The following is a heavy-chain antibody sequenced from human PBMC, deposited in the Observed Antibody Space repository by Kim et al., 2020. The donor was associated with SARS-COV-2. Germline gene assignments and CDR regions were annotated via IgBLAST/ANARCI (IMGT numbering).Heavy chain of an antibody. V-gene: IGHV3-23*01. Sequence: GGSLRLSCAASGFTFSSYAMSWVRQAPGKGLEWVSAISGSGGSTYYADSVKGRFTISRDNSKNTLYLQMNSLRAEDTAVYYCAKDRDIVVVPAAMAGPWYYCIDVWGQGTTVTVSS. CDR1: GFTFSSYA. J-gene: IGHJ6*02. CDR2: ISGSGGST. D-gene: IGHD2-2*01. CDR3: AKDRDIVVVPAAMAGPWYYCIDV.